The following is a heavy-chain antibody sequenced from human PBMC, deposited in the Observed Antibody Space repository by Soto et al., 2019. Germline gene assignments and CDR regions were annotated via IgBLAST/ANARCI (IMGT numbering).Heavy chain of an antibody. Sequence: QVQLQESGPGLVRPSQTLSLTCTVYGVSISSGGYYWSWIRQHPGMGLDWIGYIYSSGNTYYNPSLQSRVTISFDTSKNQFSLKLTSVTAADTAVYYCARSHQLANFDYWGQGALVTVSS. D-gene: IGHD2-2*01. CDR1: GVSISSGGYY. J-gene: IGHJ4*02. CDR3: ARSHQLANFDY. CDR2: IYSSGNT. V-gene: IGHV4-31*03.